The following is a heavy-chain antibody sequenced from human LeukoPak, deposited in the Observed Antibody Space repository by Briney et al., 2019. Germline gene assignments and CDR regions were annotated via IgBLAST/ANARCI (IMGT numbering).Heavy chain of an antibody. CDR1: GGSISSYY. V-gene: IGHV4-59*12. CDR3: AREVGSELDY. CDR2: IYYSGST. J-gene: IGHJ4*02. Sequence: SETLSLTCTVSGGSISSYYWSWIRQPPGKGLEWIGYIYYSGSTSYNPSLKSRVTISVDTSKNQFSLKLSSVTAADTAVYYCAREVGSELDYWGQGTLVTVSS. D-gene: IGHD1-26*01.